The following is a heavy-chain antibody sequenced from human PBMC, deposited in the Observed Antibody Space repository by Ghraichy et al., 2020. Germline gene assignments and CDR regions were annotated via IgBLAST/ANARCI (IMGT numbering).Heavy chain of an antibody. Sequence: GESLNISCTGSGYTFTNYWVAWVRHLPGKGLEWMGIIYPGDSDTRYSPSFQGQVTISVDESTNTAYLQWGSLKASDTGIYYFARLVLRYFDWSCMDVWGRGTSVTVS. CDR1: GYTFTNYW. J-gene: IGHJ6*02. V-gene: IGHV5-51*01. CDR2: IYPGDSDT. CDR3: ARLVLRYFDWSCMDV. D-gene: IGHD3-9*01.